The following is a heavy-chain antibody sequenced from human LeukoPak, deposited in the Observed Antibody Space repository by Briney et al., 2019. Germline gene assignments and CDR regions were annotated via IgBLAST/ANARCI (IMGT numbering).Heavy chain of an antibody. D-gene: IGHD3-9*01. CDR2: ISSGSTYI. Sequence: GGSLRLSCAASEFTFSTYSMNWVRQAPGKGLEWVSSISSGSTYIYYADSVKGRFTISRDNAKNSLYLQMNSLRAEDTAVYYCARGRGIWFPRHVDILTGYYLPDYYYHMDVWGKGTTVTISS. V-gene: IGHV3-21*01. CDR1: EFTFSTYS. CDR3: ARGRGIWFPRHVDILTGYYLPDYYYHMDV. J-gene: IGHJ6*03.